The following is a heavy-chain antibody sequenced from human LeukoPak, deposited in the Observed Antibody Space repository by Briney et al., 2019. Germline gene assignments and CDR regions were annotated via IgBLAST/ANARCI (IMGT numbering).Heavy chain of an antibody. J-gene: IGHJ4*02. D-gene: IGHD3/OR15-3a*01. Sequence: PSETLSLTCTVSGDSVSSGSYYWSWIRQPAGKELEWIGRIYTSGSTNYNPSLKSRVTISLDTSKNQFSLKLTAVTAADTAVYYCARQTGSGLFILPGGQGTLVTVSS. CDR1: GDSVSSGSYY. CDR3: ARQTGSGLFILP. CDR2: IYTSGST. V-gene: IGHV4-61*02.